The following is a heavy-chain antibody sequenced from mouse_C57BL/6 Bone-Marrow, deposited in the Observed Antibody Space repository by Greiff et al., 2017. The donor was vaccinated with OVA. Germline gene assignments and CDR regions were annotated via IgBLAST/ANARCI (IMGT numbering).Heavy chain of an antibody. CDR3: ARARDYYGRSPFDY. Sequence: QVQLKESGAELVRPGASVKLSCKASGYTFTDYYINWVKQRPGQGLEWIARIYPGSGNTYYNEKFKGKATLTAEKSSSTAYMQLSSLTSEDSAVYFCARARDYYGRSPFDYWGQGTTLTVSS. J-gene: IGHJ2*01. D-gene: IGHD1-1*01. V-gene: IGHV1-76*01. CDR1: GYTFTDYY. CDR2: IYPGSGNT.